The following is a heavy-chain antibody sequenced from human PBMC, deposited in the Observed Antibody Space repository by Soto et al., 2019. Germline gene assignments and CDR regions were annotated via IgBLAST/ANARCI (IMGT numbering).Heavy chain of an antibody. Sequence: QVQLQESGPGLVKPSQTLSLTCTVSGGSISSGDYYWSWIRQPPGKGLEWIGYIYYSGSTYYNPSLKSRVTISVDTSKNLFSLKLSSVTAADTAVYYCARGTMIVVVTPIYWYFDLWGRGTLVTVSS. CDR3: ARGTMIVVVTPIYWYFDL. CDR2: IYYSGST. CDR1: GGSISSGDYY. V-gene: IGHV4-30-4*01. J-gene: IGHJ2*01. D-gene: IGHD3-22*01.